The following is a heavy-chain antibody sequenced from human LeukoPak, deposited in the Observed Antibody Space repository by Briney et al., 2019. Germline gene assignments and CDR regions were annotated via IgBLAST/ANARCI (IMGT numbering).Heavy chain of an antibody. Sequence: GGSLRLSCAASGLTFSSYAMSWVRQAPGKGLEWVSAISGSGGSTYYADSVKGRFTISRDNSKNTLYLQMNSLRAEDTAVYYCASGAGFYYYYYYMDVWGKGTTVTVSS. D-gene: IGHD6-13*01. CDR1: GLTFSSYA. V-gene: IGHV3-23*01. CDR2: ISGSGGST. CDR3: ASGAGFYYYYYYMDV. J-gene: IGHJ6*03.